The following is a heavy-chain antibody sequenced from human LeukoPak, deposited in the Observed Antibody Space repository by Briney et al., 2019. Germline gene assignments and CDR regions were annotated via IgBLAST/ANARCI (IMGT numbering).Heavy chain of an antibody. CDR3: ARERGSSYYYYGMDV. J-gene: IGHJ6*02. Sequence: ASVKVSCEASGYTFTGYYMHWVRQAPGQGLEWMGWINPNSGGTNYAQKFQGWVTMTRDTSISTAYMELSRLRSDDTAVYYCARERGSSYYYYGMDVWGQGTTVTVSS. V-gene: IGHV1-2*04. CDR1: GYTFTGYY. CDR2: INPNSGGT.